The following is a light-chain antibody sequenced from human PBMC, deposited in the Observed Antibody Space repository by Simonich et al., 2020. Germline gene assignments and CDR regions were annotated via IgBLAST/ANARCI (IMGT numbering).Light chain of an antibody. J-gene: IGKJ3*01. CDR2: DAS. CDR3: QQYGSSPEFT. V-gene: IGKV3D-20*01. CDR1: QSVSSSY. Sequence: IVLTQSPGTLSLSPGERATLSCRASQSVSSSYLAWYQQTPGLAPRLLIYDASSRATGIPDRYSGSGSGTDFTLTISRLEPEDFAVYYCQQYGSSPEFTFGPGTKVDIK.